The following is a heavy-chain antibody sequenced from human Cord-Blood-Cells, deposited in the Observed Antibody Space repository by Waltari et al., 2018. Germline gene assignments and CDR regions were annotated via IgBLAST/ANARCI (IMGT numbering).Heavy chain of an antibody. CDR3: ARISGSGWYFDY. Sequence: QLQLQESGPGLVKPSETLSLTCTVSGGSISSSRYYWGWIRQPPGKGLEWIGSIYYSGSTYYNPSLKSRVTISVDTSKNQFSLKLSSVTAADTAVYYCARISGSGWYFDYWGQGTLVTVSS. V-gene: IGHV4-39*01. CDR2: IYYSGST. J-gene: IGHJ4*02. D-gene: IGHD6-19*01. CDR1: GGSISSSRYY.